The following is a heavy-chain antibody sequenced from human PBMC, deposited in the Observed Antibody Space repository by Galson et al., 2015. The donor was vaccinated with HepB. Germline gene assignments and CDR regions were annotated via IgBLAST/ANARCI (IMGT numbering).Heavy chain of an antibody. CDR3: ARDPSGGTGSDFDY. CDR2: VNPFGGSA. D-gene: IGHD1-26*01. V-gene: IGHV1-46*01. J-gene: IGHJ4*02. Sequence: SVKVSCKASGYTFTDYYLHWVRQAPGQGPEWMGIVNPFGGSATYAQKFQGRVTMTRDTSTSTVYMELSSLRSGDTAVYYCARDPSGGTGSDFDYWGQGTRVTVSS. CDR1: GYTFTDYY.